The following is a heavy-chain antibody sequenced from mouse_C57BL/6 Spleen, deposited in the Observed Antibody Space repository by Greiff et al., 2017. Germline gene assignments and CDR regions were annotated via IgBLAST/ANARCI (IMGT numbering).Heavy chain of an antibody. CDR2: IDPSDSET. D-gene: IGHD1-1*01. V-gene: IGHV1-52*01. CDR1: GYTFTSYW. J-gene: IGHJ4*01. CDR3: ARSSYGSSYRYAMDY. Sequence: VQLQQPGAELVRPGSSVKLSCKASGYTFTSYWMHWVKQRPIQGLEWIGNIDPSDSETHYNQKFKDKATLTVDKSSSTAYMQLSSLTSEDSAVYYCARSSYGSSYRYAMDYWGQGTSVTVSS.